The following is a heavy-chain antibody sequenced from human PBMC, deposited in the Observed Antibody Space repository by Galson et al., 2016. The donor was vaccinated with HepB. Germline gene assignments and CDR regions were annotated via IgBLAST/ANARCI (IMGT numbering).Heavy chain of an antibody. CDR1: GFTLRDNY. CDR2: LYSGGAT. Sequence: SLRLSCAVSGFTLRDNYMNWVRQAPGLGLQWVSVLYSGGATYCADSVRGRFTISRDNSNRRSLQMNSLKADDTAVYFCARIPTDSYHWYLDLWGRGTLVTVSS. J-gene: IGHJ2*01. CDR3: ARIPTDSYHWYLDL. V-gene: IGHV3-53*05. D-gene: IGHD1-26*01.